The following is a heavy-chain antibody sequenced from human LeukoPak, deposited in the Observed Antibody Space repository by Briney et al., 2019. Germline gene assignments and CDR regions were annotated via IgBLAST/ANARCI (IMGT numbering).Heavy chain of an antibody. CDR3: ARVWELSFDY. D-gene: IGHD1-26*01. V-gene: IGHV3-53*01. Sequence: GGSLRLSCAASGFTVSSDHMSWVRQAPGKGLEWVSVIYAGGSTYHADSVKGRFTISRDNFKNTVFLQMNSLRAEDTAVYYCARVWELSFDYWGQGTLVTVSS. CDR1: GFTVSSDH. J-gene: IGHJ4*02. CDR2: IYAGGST.